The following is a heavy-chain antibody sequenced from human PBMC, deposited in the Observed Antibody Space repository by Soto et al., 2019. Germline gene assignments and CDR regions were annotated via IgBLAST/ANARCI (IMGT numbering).Heavy chain of an antibody. V-gene: IGHV3-23*01. Sequence: EVQLLESGGGLVQPGGSLRLSCSASGFTFSRHAMTWVRQAPGKGLEWVSGLRDSGGSLYYADSVKGRFTISRDNSMNTLYLQMNTLRADDTAVYYCAKVSSSWYAGFFDLWGQATLVTVSS. J-gene: IGHJ4*02. CDR1: GFTFSRHA. CDR2: LRDSGGSL. CDR3: AKVSSSWYAGFFDL. D-gene: IGHD6-13*01.